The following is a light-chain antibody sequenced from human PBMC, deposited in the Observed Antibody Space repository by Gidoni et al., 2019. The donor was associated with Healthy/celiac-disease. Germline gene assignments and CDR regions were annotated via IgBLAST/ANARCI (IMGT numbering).Light chain of an antibody. J-gene: IGKJ5*01. CDR1: QSVSSY. CDR3: QQRSNWPIT. V-gene: IGKV3-11*01. Sequence: EIVLTQSPATLSLSPGERATLSYRASQSVSSYLAWYQQKPGQAPRLLIYDASNRATGIPARFSGSGSGTDFTLTISSLEPEDFAVYYCQQRSNWPITFGQXTRLEIK. CDR2: DAS.